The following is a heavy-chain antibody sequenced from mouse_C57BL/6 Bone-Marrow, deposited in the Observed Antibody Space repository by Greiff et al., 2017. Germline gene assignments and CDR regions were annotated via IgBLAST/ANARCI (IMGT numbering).Heavy chain of an antibody. J-gene: IGHJ4*01. Sequence: VQLQQSGPELVKPGASVKISCKASGYTFTDYYMNWVKQSHGKSLEWIGDINPNNGGTSYNQKFKGKATLTVATSSSTAYMPLRSLPSEDSAVYYCVCGTTGLAMDYWGQGTSVTVSS. CDR1: GYTFTDYY. D-gene: IGHD3-1*01. CDR3: VCGTTGLAMDY. V-gene: IGHV1-26*01. CDR2: INPNNGGT.